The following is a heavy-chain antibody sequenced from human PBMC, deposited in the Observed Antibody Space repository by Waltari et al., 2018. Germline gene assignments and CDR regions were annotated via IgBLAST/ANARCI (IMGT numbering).Heavy chain of an antibody. CDR1: GGPVSSRDW. D-gene: IGHD2-15*01. J-gene: IGHJ4*02. CDR3: ARDRGRGLYFDS. Sequence: QLQLQESGPGLVKPSGTLSLTCDVSGGPVSSRDWWSWVRQSPGKGLEWIGQVHGSGKSYYNPSFASRVTVSLETSTNQFSLKVTSATAADTAVYYCARDRGRGLYFDSWGQGTLVTVSP. V-gene: IGHV4-4*02. CDR2: VHGSGKS.